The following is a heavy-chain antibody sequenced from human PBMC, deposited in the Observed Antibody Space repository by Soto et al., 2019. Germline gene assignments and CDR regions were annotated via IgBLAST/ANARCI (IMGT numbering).Heavy chain of an antibody. V-gene: IGHV4-31*03. CDR3: ARVGRYYYDSSAQAVYNWFDP. CDR1: GGCSSSGGYY. J-gene: IGHJ5*02. CDR2: IYYSGST. Sequence: PSQTLSRTCTVAGGCSSSGGYYWSWIRQHPGKGLEWIGYIYYSGSTCYNPSLKSRVTISVDTSKNQFSLKLSSVTAADTAVYYCARVGRYYYDSSAQAVYNWFDPWGQGTLVTFS. D-gene: IGHD3-22*01.